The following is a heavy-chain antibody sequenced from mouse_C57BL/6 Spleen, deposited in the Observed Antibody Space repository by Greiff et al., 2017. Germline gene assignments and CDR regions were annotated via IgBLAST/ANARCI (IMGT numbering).Heavy chain of an antibody. D-gene: IGHD2-5*01. CDR1: GYTFTSYW. J-gene: IGHJ4*01. CDR2: LHPSDSDT. V-gene: IGHV1-74*01. Sequence: QVQLQQPGAELVKPGASVKVSCKASGYTFTSYWMHWVKQRPGQGLEWIGRLHPSDSDTIYNQKFKGKATLTVDKSSSTAYMQLSSLTSEDSAVYFCAICYYSIYAMDYWGQGTSVTVSS. CDR3: AICYYSIYAMDY.